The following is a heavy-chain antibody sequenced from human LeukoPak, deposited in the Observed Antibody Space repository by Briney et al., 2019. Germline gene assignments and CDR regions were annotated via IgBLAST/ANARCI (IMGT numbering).Heavy chain of an antibody. V-gene: IGHV4-61*01. Sequence: SETLSLTCTVSGGSVTSGSYFWSWIRQPPGKGLEWIGYISYSGSTDYNPSLESRVTISVDTSKNQFSLKLSSVTAADTAVYYCARDGGISSLDYWGQGTLVTVSS. CDR2: ISYSGST. CDR3: ARDGGISSLDY. D-gene: IGHD3-16*01. CDR1: GGSVTSGSYF. J-gene: IGHJ4*02.